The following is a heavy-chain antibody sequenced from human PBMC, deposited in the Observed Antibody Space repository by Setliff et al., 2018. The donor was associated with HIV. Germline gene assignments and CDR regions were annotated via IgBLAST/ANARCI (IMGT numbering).Heavy chain of an antibody. V-gene: IGHV1-2*06. J-gene: IGHJ5*02. CDR2: INPDNGAT. CDR3: ALHYVSLREWFDP. Sequence: ASVKVSCKTSEYIFTDYYIHWVRQAPGQGLEWMGRINPDNGATNTAQKFQGGVTMTRDTSIRIAYMELSGLRSDDTALYYCALHYVSLREWFDPWGPGTLVTVSS. CDR1: EYIFTDYY. D-gene: IGHD3-10*02.